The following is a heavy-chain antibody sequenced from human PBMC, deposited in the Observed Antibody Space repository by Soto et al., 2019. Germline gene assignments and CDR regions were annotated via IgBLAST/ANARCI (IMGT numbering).Heavy chain of an antibody. CDR1: GGSFSGYY. CDR2: INHSGST. V-gene: IGHV4-34*01. J-gene: IGHJ4*02. D-gene: IGHD3-9*01. Sequence: PSETLSLTCAVYGGSFSGYYWSWIRQPPGKGLEWIEEINHSGSTNYNPSLKSRVTISVDTSKNQFSLKLSSVTAADTAVYYCARSPIDYDILTGYYPDWGQGTLVTVSS. CDR3: ARSPIDYDILTGYYPD.